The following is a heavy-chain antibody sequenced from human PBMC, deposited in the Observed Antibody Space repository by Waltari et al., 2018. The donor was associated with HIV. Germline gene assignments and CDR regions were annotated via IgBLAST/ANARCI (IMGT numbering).Heavy chain of an antibody. CDR2: IWYDGSNK. J-gene: IGHJ3*02. D-gene: IGHD3-10*01. Sequence: QVQLVASGGGVVQPGRSLRLSCAASGFTFSSYALHWVRQAPGKGLEWVAVIWYDGSNKYYADSVKGRFTISRDNSKNTLYLQMNSLRAEDTAVYYCARDGAGAFDIWGQGTMVTVSS. CDR3: ARDGAGAFDI. V-gene: IGHV3-33*01. CDR1: GFTFSSYA.